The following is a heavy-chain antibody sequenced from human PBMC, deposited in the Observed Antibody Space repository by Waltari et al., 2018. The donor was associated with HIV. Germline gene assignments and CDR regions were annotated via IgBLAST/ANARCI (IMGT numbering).Heavy chain of an antibody. CDR2: ISYDGSNK. D-gene: IGHD3-22*01. CDR3: ARDPYYYDTTYGMDV. V-gene: IGHV3-30-3*01. J-gene: IGHJ6*02. Sequence: QVQLVESGGGVVPPGRSLRLSCAASGLTFSSSAMHWVSQDPGKGLEWVAVISYDGSNKYYTDSVKGRFTISRDNSKNTLYLQMNSLRAEDTAVYYCARDPYYYDTTYGMDVWGQGTTVTVSS. CDR1: GLTFSSSA.